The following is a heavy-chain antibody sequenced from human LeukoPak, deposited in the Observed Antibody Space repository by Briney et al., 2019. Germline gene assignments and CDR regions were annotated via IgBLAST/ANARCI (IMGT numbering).Heavy chain of an antibody. V-gene: IGHV1-18*01. CDR3: AGYGIGETSYYYYGMDV. D-gene: IGHD2-2*03. CDR1: GYTFTSYG. J-gene: IGHJ6*02. CDR2: MSAYNGNT. Sequence: ASVKVSCTPSGYTFTSYGISCVRQAPGQRVEWMGWMSAYNGNTKQAQTLQGRVAMTTDTSRTTTYMERRSLRSDEPARHYFAGYGIGETSYYYYGMDVWGQGTTVTVSS.